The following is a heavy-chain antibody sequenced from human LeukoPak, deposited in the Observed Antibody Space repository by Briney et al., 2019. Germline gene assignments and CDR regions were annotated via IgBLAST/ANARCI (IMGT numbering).Heavy chain of an antibody. Sequence: GGSLRLSCAVSGFTFSKAWMSWVRQAPGKGLEWVGRITTGGATDFAAPVKGRFTISRDDSKNTLYLQMHSLTTEDTAVYYCSQGSGQYFDYWGQGTLVTVSS. V-gene: IGHV3-15*01. J-gene: IGHJ4*02. CDR1: GFTFSKAW. D-gene: IGHD2-15*01. CDR2: ITTGGAT. CDR3: SQGSGQYFDY.